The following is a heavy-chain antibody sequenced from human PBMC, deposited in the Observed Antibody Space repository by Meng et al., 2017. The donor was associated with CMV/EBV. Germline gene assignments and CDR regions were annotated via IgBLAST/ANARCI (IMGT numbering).Heavy chain of an antibody. CDR1: GTSISPYY. V-gene: IGHV4-59*01. CDR3: ARGWYDFWSGYYDY. J-gene: IGHJ4*02. CDR2: IYYNGST. Sequence: VSGTSISPYYWRWIRQPPGKGLEWIGYIYYNGSTNYNPSLKSRVTMSLDTSKNRFSLKLASVTAADTAVYYCARGWYDFWSGYYDYWGQGTLVTVSS. D-gene: IGHD3/OR15-3a*01.